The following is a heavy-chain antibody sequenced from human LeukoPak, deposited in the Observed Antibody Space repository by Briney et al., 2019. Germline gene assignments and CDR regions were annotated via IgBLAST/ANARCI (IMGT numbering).Heavy chain of an antibody. J-gene: IGHJ3*02. CDR2: IRYDGSNK. CDR1: GFTFSSYG. D-gene: IGHD2-2*01. Sequence: PGASLQISCAASGFTFSSYGMHWVRQAPGKGLEWVAFIRYDGSNKYYADSVKGRFTISRDNSKTTLYLQIKNLRAEPTALYYCAKDEEVSIVPDAFETWGQGTMVTVCS. CDR3: AKDEEVSIVPDAFET. V-gene: IGHV3-30*02.